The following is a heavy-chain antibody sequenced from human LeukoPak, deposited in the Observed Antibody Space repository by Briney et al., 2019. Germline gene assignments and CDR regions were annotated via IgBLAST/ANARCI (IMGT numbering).Heavy chain of an antibody. Sequence: PSETLSLTCTVSGGSISSYYWSWIRQPPGKGLEWIGYIYYSGSTNYNPSLKSRVTISVDTSKNQFSLKLSSVTAADTAVYYCARDDYGDNSDAFDIWGQGTMVTVSS. D-gene: IGHD4-23*01. V-gene: IGHV4-59*01. J-gene: IGHJ3*02. CDR2: IYYSGST. CDR1: GGSISSYY. CDR3: ARDDYGDNSDAFDI.